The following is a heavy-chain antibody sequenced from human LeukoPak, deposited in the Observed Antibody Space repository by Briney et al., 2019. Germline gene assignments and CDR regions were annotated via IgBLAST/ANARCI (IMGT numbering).Heavy chain of an antibody. D-gene: IGHD6-13*01. V-gene: IGHV4-34*12. J-gene: IGHJ3*02. CDR1: GGSFSGYY. CDR3: ARFGSSTWYKGAFDI. CDR2: IVHSGNT. Sequence: SETLSLTCALYGGSFSGYYWSWIRQPPGKGLEWIGEIVHSGNTKYNPSLKSRVTILVDTSKNRFSLNLTSVTAADTAVYYCARFGSSTWYKGAFDIWGQGTMVTVAS.